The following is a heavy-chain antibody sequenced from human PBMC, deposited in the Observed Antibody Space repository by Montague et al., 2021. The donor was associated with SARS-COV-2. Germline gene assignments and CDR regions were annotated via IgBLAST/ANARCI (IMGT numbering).Heavy chain of an antibody. CDR3: ARVGRQQLVRLSGMDV. J-gene: IGHJ6*02. CDR2: IYYSGST. D-gene: IGHD6-13*01. CDR1: GGSISSSSYY. Sequence: SETLSLTCTVSGGSISSSSYYWGWIRQPPGKGLEWIGSIYYSGSTXYNPSLKSRVTISVDTSKNQFSLKLSSVTAADTAVYYCARVGRQQLVRLSGMDVWGQGTTVPVSS. V-gene: IGHV4-39*07.